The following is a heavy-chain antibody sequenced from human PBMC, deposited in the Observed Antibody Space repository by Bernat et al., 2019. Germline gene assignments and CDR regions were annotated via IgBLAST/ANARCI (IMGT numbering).Heavy chain of an antibody. D-gene: IGHD1-26*01. CDR1: GGSISSSNW. CDR2: IYHSGST. J-gene: IGHJ3*02. CDR3: ARDRPYSGSYIDAFDI. Sequence: QVQLQESGPGLVKPSGTLSLTCAVSGGSISSSNWWSWVRQPPGKGLEWIGEIYHSGSTNYNPSLTSRVTISVDKSKNQFSLKLSSVTAADTAVYYCARDRPYSGSYIDAFDIWGQGTMVTVSS. V-gene: IGHV4-4*02.